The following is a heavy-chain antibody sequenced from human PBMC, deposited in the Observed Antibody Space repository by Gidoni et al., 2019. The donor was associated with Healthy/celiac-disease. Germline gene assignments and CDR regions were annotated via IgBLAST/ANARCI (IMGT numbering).Heavy chain of an antibody. CDR2: ISGDGGST. CDR3: AKCDSSGLFPDY. J-gene: IGHJ4*02. CDR1: GFPFDDYA. Sequence: EVQLVESGGGVVQPGGSLRLSCAASGFPFDDYAMHWVRQAPGKGLEWVSLISGDGGSTYYADSVKGRFTISRDNSKNSLYLQMNSLRTEDTALYYCAKCDSSGLFPDYWGQGTLVTVSS. D-gene: IGHD3-22*01. V-gene: IGHV3-43*02.